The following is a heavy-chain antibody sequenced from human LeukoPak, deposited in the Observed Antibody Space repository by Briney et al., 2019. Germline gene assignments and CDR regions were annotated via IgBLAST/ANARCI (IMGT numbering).Heavy chain of an antibody. V-gene: IGHV1-2*02. J-gene: IGHJ4*02. CDR2: INPNSGGT. CDR3: ASHDYGDYELSY. CDR1: GYTFTCYY. Sequence: ASVKVSCKASGYTFTCYYMHWVRQAPGQGLEWMGCINPNSGGTNYAQKFQGRVTMTRDTSISTAYMELSRLRSDDTAVYYCASHDYGDYELSYWGQGTLVTVSS. D-gene: IGHD4-17*01.